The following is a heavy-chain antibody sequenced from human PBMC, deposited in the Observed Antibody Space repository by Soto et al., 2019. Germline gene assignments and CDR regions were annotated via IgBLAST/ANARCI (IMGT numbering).Heavy chain of an antibody. J-gene: IGHJ4*02. Sequence: QVQLVQSGAEVKKPGASVKVSCKVSGYTLTELSMHWVRQAPGKGLEWMGGFDPEDGETIYAQKFQGRVTMPEDTSTDTAYMELSSLRSEDTAVYYCATFWSGYPYFDYWGQGTLVTVSS. CDR2: FDPEDGET. V-gene: IGHV1-24*01. CDR3: ATFWSGYPYFDY. CDR1: GYTLTELS. D-gene: IGHD3-3*01.